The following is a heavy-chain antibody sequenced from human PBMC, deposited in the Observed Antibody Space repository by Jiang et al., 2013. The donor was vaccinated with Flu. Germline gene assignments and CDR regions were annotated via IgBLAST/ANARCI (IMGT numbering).Heavy chain of an antibody. D-gene: IGHD6-19*01. J-gene: IGHJ4*02. CDR3: ARDHPNLYSSGFGYYFDY. Sequence: SGAEVKKPGASVKVSGKASGYTFTSYGISWVRQAPGQGLEWMGWISAYNGNTNYAQKLQGRVTMTTDTSTSTAYMELRSLRSDDTAVYYCARDHPNLYSSGFGYYFDYWGQGTPVTVSS. CDR1: GYTFTSYG. V-gene: IGHV1-18*04. CDR2: ISAYNGNT.